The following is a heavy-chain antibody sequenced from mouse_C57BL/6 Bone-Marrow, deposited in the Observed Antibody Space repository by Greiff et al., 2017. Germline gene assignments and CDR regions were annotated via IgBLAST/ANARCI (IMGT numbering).Heavy chain of an antibody. CDR1: GFTFSSYG. CDR3: ARHALITTVAWFDY. Sequence: EVKLVQSGGDLVKPGGSLKLSCAASGFTFSSYGMSWVRQTPDQRLEWVATISRGGSYTYYPDSVKGRFTISRDNAKNTLYLQMSSLKSEDTAMYYCARHALITTVAWFDYWGQGTTLTVSS. CDR2: ISRGGSYT. J-gene: IGHJ2*01. V-gene: IGHV5-6*01. D-gene: IGHD1-1*01.